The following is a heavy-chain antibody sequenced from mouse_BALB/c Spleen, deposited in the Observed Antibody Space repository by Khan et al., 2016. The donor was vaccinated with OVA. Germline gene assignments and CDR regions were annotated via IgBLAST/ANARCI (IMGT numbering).Heavy chain of an antibody. D-gene: IGHD2-4*01. CDR2: IWSDGSK. CDR3: ARQTYYHYSIMDY. Sequence: VQLQESGPGLVAPSQSLSITCTISGFSLTNYGIHWVRQPPGKGLEWLVVIWSDGSKTYNSALKSRLTISKDNSKSQVFLKMNSLQTDDTAVYFCARQTYYHYSIMDYWGQGTSVTVSS. V-gene: IGHV2-6-1*01. CDR1: GFSLTNYG. J-gene: IGHJ4*01.